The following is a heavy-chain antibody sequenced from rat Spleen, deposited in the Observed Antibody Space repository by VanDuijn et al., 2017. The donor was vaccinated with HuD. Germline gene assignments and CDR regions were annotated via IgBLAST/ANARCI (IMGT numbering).Heavy chain of an antibody. Sequence: QVQVKESGPGLVQPSQTLSLTCTVSGFSLTSNGVSWVRQTPGKGLEWMGRMRFNGDTSYNSALKSRLSISRDTSKNQVFLKMNSLQTDDTGTYYCTRDRSYYFDYWGQGVMVTVSS. CDR3: TRDRSYYFDY. J-gene: IGHJ2*01. CDR1: GFSLTSNG. V-gene: IGHV2-63*01. CDR2: MRFNGDT.